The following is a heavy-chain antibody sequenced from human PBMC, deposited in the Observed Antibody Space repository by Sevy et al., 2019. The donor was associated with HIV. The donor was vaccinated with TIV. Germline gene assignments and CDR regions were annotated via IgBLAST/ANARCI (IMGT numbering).Heavy chain of an antibody. CDR2: ISAYNGNT. Sequence: APVKVSCKASGYTFTSYGLTWVRQAPGQGLEWMGGISAYNGNTNYTQKLQGRVTMTTDTSTSTAYMELRSLRSDDTALYYCGRGGGRWAFDHWGQGTLVTVSS. CDR1: GYTFTSYG. V-gene: IGHV1-18*01. D-gene: IGHD3-10*01. CDR3: GRGGGRWAFDH. J-gene: IGHJ4*02.